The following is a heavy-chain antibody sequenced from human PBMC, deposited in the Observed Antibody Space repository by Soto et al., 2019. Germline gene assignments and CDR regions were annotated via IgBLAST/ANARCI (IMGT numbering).Heavy chain of an antibody. V-gene: IGHV1-8*01. J-gene: IGHJ4*02. CDR3: AVSSNPQYGDPREY. D-gene: IGHD4-17*01. CDR1: GYTFTSYD. Sequence: QVQLVQSGAEVKKPGASVKVSCKASGYTFTSYDINWVRQATGQGLEWMGWMNPNSGNTGYAQKFQGRVTMTRNTSISTAYVELCSLRSEDTAVYYCAVSSNPQYGDPREYWGQGTLVTVSS. CDR2: MNPNSGNT.